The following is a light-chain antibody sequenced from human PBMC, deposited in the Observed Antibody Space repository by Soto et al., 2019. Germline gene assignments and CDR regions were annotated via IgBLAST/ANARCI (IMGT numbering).Light chain of an antibody. CDR1: QNISSY. CDR3: QQRSNWPRT. J-gene: IGKJ1*01. V-gene: IGKV3-11*01. Sequence: IVLTQSPVTLSLSPGERATLSCRASQNISSYLIWYQQKPGQAPRLLMYDVSKRATGIPARFSGSGSGTDFTLTISSLEPEDLAVYYCQQRSNWPRTFGQGTKVEIK. CDR2: DVS.